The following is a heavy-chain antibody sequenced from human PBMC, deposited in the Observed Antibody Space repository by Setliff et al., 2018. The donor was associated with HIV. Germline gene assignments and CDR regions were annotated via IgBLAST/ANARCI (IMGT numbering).Heavy chain of an antibody. J-gene: IGHJ4*02. Sequence: SETLSLTCTVSGGSISSYYWSWIRQPPGKGLEWLGHICSSGSTNYNPSLKSRVTISVDTSKNQFSLKLYSVTAADTAVYYCARAYFGSGIYYWGQGTLVTVSS. CDR2: ICSSGST. D-gene: IGHD3-10*01. V-gene: IGHV4-4*09. CDR1: GGSISSYY. CDR3: ARAYFGSGIYY.